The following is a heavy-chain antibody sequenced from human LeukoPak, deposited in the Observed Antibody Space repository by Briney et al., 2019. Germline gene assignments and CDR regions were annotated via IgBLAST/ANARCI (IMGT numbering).Heavy chain of an antibody. CDR1: GFTFSRYD. V-gene: IGHV3-13*04. Sequence: GGSLRLSCAASGFTFSRYDMHWVRQATGKGLEWVSAIGTAGDTYYPDSVKGRFTISRDNSKNSLYLQMNSLRIEDTALYYCAKGSSVRGFDYWGQGTLVTVSS. CDR2: IGTAGDT. CDR3: AKGSSVRGFDY. D-gene: IGHD3-10*01. J-gene: IGHJ4*02.